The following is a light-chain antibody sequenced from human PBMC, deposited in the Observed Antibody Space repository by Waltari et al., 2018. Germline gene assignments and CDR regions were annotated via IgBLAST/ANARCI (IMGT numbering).Light chain of an antibody. CDR1: DSITDW. CDR3: QQYNNYPKT. V-gene: IGKV1-5*03. Sequence: DIQLTQSPSTLSAFVGDRVTITCRASDSITDWLAWYQQRPGQAPKLLIYKASTLQSGVPPRLSGSGSGTEFTLTISSLQPGDFGIYYCQQYNNYPKTFGQGTKEEIK. CDR2: KAS. J-gene: IGKJ1*01.